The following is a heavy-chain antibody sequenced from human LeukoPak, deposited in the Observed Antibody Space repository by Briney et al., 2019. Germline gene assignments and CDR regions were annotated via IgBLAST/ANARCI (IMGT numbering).Heavy chain of an antibody. J-gene: IGHJ6*02. CDR3: ARGITMIVVDYYYGMDV. D-gene: IGHD3-22*01. CDR2: INPSGGST. Sequence: ASVKVSCKASGYTFSRNGITWVRQAPGQGLEWMGIINPSGGSTSYAQKFQGRVTMTRDTSTSTVYMELSSLRSEDTAVYYCARGITMIVVDYYYGMDVWGQGTTVTVSS. CDR1: GYTFSRNG. V-gene: IGHV1-46*01.